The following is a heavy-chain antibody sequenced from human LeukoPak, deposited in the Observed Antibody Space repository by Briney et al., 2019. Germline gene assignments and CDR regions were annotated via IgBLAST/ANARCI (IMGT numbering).Heavy chain of an antibody. CDR1: GYTFTGYY. J-gene: IGHJ3*02. Sequence: GASVNVSCKASGYTFTGYYMHWGRQAPGQGLEWMGWIRPNSGVTNYTQKFQGRVTMTRATSINTAYMELSSLTSDDPAVYFCATWGLHFDIWGQGTMVTVAS. CDR2: IRPNSGVT. CDR3: ATWGLHFDI. V-gene: IGHV1-2*02. D-gene: IGHD3-16*01.